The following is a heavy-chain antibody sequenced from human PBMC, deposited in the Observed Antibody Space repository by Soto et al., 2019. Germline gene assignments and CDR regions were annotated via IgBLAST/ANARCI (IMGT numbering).Heavy chain of an antibody. CDR2: TRNKANSYTT. J-gene: IGHJ6*02. CDR3: ARESQLWSTSYYYGLDV. D-gene: IGHD5-18*01. Sequence: HPGGSLRLSCAASGFTFSDHYMDWVRQAPGKGLEWVGRTRNKANSYTTEYAASVKGRFTISRDDSKNSLYLQMNSLKTEDTAVYYCARESQLWSTSYYYGLDVWGQGTTATVSS. CDR1: GFTFSDHY. V-gene: IGHV3-72*01.